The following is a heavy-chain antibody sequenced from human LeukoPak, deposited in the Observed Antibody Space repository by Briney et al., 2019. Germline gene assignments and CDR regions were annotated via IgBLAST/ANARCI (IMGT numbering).Heavy chain of an antibody. CDR3: AKSNGYGLVDI. CDR1: GYSISSGYY. D-gene: IGHD3-10*01. CDR2: IFYSGST. V-gene: IGHV4-38-2*02. Sequence: PSETLSLTCTVSGYSISSGYYWAWIRQPPRGGLEWIGNIFYSGSTYYSPSLKSRVTISLDTSRNQFSLKLNSVTAADTAVYYCAKSNGYGLVDIWGQGTMVTVSS. J-gene: IGHJ3*02.